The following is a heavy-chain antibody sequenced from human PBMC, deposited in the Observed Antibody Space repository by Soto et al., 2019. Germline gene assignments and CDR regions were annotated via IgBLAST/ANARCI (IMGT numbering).Heavy chain of an antibody. CDR3: ARDGWNWNYALDY. D-gene: IGHD1-7*01. CDR2: ISYDGSNK. V-gene: IGHV3-30-3*01. CDR1: GFTFSSYA. Sequence: QVQLVECGGGVVQPGRSLRLSCAASGFTFSSYAMHWVRQAPGKGLEWVAVISYDGSNKYYADSVKGRFTISRDNSYNTLYLQTNSLRAEDTAVYYCARDGWNWNYALDYWGPRTLVTVSS. J-gene: IGHJ4*02.